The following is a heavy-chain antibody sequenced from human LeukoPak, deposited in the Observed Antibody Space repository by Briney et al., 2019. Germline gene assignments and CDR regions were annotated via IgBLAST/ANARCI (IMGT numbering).Heavy chain of an antibody. V-gene: IGHV3-11*01. Sequence: GGSLRLSCAASAFTFSDSYMTWIRQAPGKGLEWVSYISSGGTTIYYEDSVKGRFTISRDNAKNSLYLQMNSLRAEDTAVYYCVRGPNTWFDPWGQGTLVTVSS. J-gene: IGHJ5*02. CDR1: AFTFSDSY. CDR2: ISSGGTTI. CDR3: VRGPNTWFDP. D-gene: IGHD4/OR15-4a*01.